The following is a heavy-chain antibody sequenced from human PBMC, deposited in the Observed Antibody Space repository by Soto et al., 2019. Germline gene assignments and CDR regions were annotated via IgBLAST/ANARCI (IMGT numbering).Heavy chain of an antibody. V-gene: IGHV1-8*01. CDR2: MNPNSGNT. D-gene: IGHD4-17*01. J-gene: IGHJ6*02. CDR1: GYTFTSYD. Sequence: ASVKVSCKASGYTFTSYDINWVRQATGQGLEWMGWMNPNSGNTGYAQKFQGRVTMTRNTSISTAYMELSSLRSEDTAVYYCARDSDGADYGDTTPEYGMDVWGQGTTVTVSS. CDR3: ARDSDGADYGDTTPEYGMDV.